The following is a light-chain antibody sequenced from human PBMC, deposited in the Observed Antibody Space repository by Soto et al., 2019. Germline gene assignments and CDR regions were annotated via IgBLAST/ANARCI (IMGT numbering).Light chain of an antibody. Sequence: EIVLTQSPATLSLSPGERATRSCRASQSVSSYLAWYQQKPGQAPRLLIYDASNRATGIPARFSGSGSGTDFTLTISSLEHEDFAFYYCQQRSNPYSFGQGTKLEIK. CDR3: QQRSNPYS. V-gene: IGKV3-11*01. J-gene: IGKJ2*01. CDR2: DAS. CDR1: QSVSSY.